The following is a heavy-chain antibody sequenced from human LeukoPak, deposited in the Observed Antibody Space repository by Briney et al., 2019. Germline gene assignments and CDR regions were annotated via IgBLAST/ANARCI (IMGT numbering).Heavy chain of an antibody. V-gene: IGHV1-24*01. Sequence: ASVKVSCKVSGYTLTELSMHWVRQAPGKGLEWMGGFDPEDGETFYAQKFQGRVTMAEDTSTDTAYMELSSLRSEDTAVYYCATDYYYDSSGSYYTVDYWGQGTLVTVSS. CDR2: FDPEDGET. D-gene: IGHD3-22*01. CDR3: ATDYYYDSSGSYYTVDY. CDR1: GYTLTELS. J-gene: IGHJ4*02.